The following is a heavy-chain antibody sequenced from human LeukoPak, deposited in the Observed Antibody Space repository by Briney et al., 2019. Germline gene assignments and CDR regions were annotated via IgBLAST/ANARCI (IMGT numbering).Heavy chain of an antibody. Sequence: SETLSLTCNVSGGSISNNYWSWIRQPPGKGLEWIGYIYSSGSTKYNPSLKSRVTISVDTSKNQVSLKLSSVTAADTAVYYCARLSVRSVYYFDYWGQGTLVTVSS. J-gene: IGHJ4*02. V-gene: IGHV4-59*12. CDR1: GGSISNNY. CDR3: ARLSVRSVYYFDY. D-gene: IGHD2/OR15-2a*01. CDR2: IYSSGST.